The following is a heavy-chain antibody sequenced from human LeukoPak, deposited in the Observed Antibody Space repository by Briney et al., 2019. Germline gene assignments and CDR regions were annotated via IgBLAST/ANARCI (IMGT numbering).Heavy chain of an antibody. CDR1: GGSFSGHY. CDR3: ARVPPFSSGWRGMDV. D-gene: IGHD6-19*01. V-gene: IGHV4-34*01. Sequence: SETLSLTCAVYGGSFSGHYWSWVRQSPEKGLEWIGEINHSGSTNYNPSLKSRFTISVETSKNQFSLRLNSVDAADKGGYYRARVPPFSSGWRGMDVWGRGTTVTVSS. CDR2: INHSGST. J-gene: IGHJ6*04.